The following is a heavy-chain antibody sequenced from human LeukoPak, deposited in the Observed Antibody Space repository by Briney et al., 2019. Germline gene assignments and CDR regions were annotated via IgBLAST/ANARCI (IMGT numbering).Heavy chain of an antibody. J-gene: IGHJ2*01. CDR2: IYTSGST. CDR3: ARLPFEYSSSLTPAEDWYFDL. V-gene: IGHV4-61*02. Sequence: PSQTLSLTCTVSGGSISSGSYYWSWIRQPAGKGLEWIGRIYTSGSTNYNPSLKSRVTISVDTSKNQFSLKLSSVTAADTAVYYCARLPFEYSSSLTPAEDWYFDLWGRGTLATVSS. CDR1: GGSISSGSYY. D-gene: IGHD6-6*01.